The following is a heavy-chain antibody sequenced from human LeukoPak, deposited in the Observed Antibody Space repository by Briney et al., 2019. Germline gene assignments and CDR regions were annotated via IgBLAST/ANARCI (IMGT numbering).Heavy chain of an antibody. D-gene: IGHD3-16*02. V-gene: IGHV3-20*04. J-gene: IGHJ4*02. CDR2: TNWDGGRT. CDR1: GFTFDDYA. Sequence: GGSLRLSCAASGFTFDDYAMSWVRQTPGKGLEWVSGTNWDGGRTGYADSVKGRFTISRDNAKNSLYLQMNSLRAEDTAVYYCARADYDYVWGSYRQYYFDSWGQGTLVTVSS. CDR3: ARADYDYVWGSYRQYYFDS.